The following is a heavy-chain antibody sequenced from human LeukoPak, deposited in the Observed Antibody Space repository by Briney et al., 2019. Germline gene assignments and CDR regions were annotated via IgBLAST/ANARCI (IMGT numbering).Heavy chain of an antibody. V-gene: IGHV1-69*13. J-gene: IGHJ4*02. CDR1: GGTFSSYA. D-gene: IGHD3-22*01. CDR3: AKSGNTMIAQKSYFDY. CDR2: IIPIFGTA. Sequence: GASVKVSCKASGGTFSSYAISWVRQAPGQGLEWMGGIIPIFGTANYAQKFQGRVTITADESTSTAYMELSSLRSEDMAVYYCAKSGNTMIAQKSYFDYWGQGTLVTVSS.